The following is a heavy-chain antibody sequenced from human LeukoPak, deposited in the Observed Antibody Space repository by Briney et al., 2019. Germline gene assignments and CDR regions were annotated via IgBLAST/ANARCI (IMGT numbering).Heavy chain of an antibody. V-gene: IGHV3-21*04. J-gene: IGHJ6*02. CDR1: GFTFRSYT. CDR3: ARPNDTTNYGMDV. Sequence: KAGGSLRLSCAVSGFTFRSYTMNWVRQAPGKGLEWVSSISGSNTYIEYADSVKGRFTISRDNSKNTLYLQMNSLRAEDTAVYYCARPNDTTNYGMDVWGQGTTVTVSS. CDR2: ISGSNTYI. D-gene: IGHD1-26*01.